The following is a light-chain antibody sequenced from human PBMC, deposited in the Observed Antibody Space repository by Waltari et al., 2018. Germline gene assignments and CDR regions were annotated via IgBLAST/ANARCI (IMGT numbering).Light chain of an antibody. Sequence: DIVMTQSPDSLTVSLGERATINCNSSLRVLYSSNNKNYLAWYQQKPGQPPKLLIYWASTRESGVPDRFSGSGSGTDFTLTISSLQAEDVAVYYCQQYYSTLPTFGPGTKVDIK. V-gene: IGKV4-1*01. CDR2: WAS. CDR1: LRVLYSSNNKNY. CDR3: QQYYSTLPT. J-gene: IGKJ3*01.